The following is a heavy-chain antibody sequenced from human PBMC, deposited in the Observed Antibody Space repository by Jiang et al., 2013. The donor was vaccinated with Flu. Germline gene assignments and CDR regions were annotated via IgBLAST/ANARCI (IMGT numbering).Heavy chain of an antibody. CDR2: INAGNGQT. CDR1: GYTFTTYA. V-gene: IGHV1-3*01. J-gene: IGHJ4*02. Sequence: SGAEVKTPGASVKVSCKASGYTFTTYAIHWVRQAPGQRLEWMGWINAGNGQTKYSQKFQGRVTITRDTSTNSAYMELSSLRSEDTAVYFCARDKWQSRRFDYWGQGTLVTVSS. D-gene: IGHD5-12*01. CDR3: ARDKWQSRRFDY.